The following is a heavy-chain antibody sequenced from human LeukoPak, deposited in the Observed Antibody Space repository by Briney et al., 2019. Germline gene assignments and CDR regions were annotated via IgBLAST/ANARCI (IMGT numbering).Heavy chain of an antibody. CDR2: INSDSGGT. D-gene: IGHD1-1*01. CDR3: ARGRVHSWSDAFDI. V-gene: IGHV1-2*02. CDR1: GYTFTGHY. J-gene: IGHJ3*02. Sequence: ASVKVSCTASGYTFTGHYMHWVRQAPGQGLEWMGWINSDSGGTKYAQKFQGSVIMTRVTSISTAYMELSRLKSYDTAVYYCARGRVHSWSDAFDIWGQGTTVTVSS.